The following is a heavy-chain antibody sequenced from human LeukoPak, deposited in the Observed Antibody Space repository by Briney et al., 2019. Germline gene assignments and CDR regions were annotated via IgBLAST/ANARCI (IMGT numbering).Heavy chain of an antibody. CDR3: ARDRDSSSWSSRRVGDYFDY. Sequence: GGSLRLSCAASGFTFSSYEMSWVRQAPGKGLEWVSGINWNGGSTGYADSVKGRFTISRDNAKNSLYLQMNSLRAEDTAVYYCARDRDSSSWSSRRVGDYFDYWGQGTLVTVSS. V-gene: IGHV3-20*04. D-gene: IGHD6-13*01. CDR2: INWNGGST. J-gene: IGHJ4*02. CDR1: GFTFSSYE.